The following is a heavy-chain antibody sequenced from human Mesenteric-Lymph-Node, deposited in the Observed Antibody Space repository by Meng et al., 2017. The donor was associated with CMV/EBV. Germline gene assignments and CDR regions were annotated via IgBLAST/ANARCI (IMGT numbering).Heavy chain of an antibody. CDR3: ARVLGHTVTMFGVITTHYYGMDV. CDR1: GWSFSGYY. CDR2: IVHSGST. V-gene: IGHV4-34*12. D-gene: IGHD3-3*01. Sequence: SETLSLTCVVSGWSFSGYYWMWIRQTPGKGLEWIGEIVHSGSTNYNPSLKSRVTISVDTSTNQFSLEMSSVTAADTAVYFCARVLGHTVTMFGVITTHYYGMDVWGQGTTVTVSS. J-gene: IGHJ6*02.